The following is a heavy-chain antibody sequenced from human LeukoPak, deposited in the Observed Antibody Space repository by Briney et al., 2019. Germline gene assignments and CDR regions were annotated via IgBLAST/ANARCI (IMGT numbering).Heavy chain of an antibody. J-gene: IGHJ4*02. CDR2: IKQDGSEK. V-gene: IGHV3-7*01. CDR3: AREHNDFWSGYFDY. D-gene: IGHD3-3*01. Sequence: GGSLRLSCAASGFTFSSYWMSWVRQAPGKGLEWVANIKQDGSEKYYVDSVKGRFTISRDNAKNSLYLQMNCLRAEDTAVYYCAREHNDFWSGYFDYWGQGTLVTVSS. CDR1: GFTFSSYW.